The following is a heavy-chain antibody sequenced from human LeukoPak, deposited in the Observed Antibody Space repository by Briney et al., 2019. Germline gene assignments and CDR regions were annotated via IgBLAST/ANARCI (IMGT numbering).Heavy chain of an antibody. Sequence: GGSLRLSCAASGFTFDDYAMHWVRQAPGKGLEWVSGISWNSGSIGYADSVKGRFTISRDNAKNSLYLQMNSLRAEDTALYYCAKSDGSGYPLDYWGQGTLVTVSS. V-gene: IGHV3-9*01. CDR3: AKSDGSGYPLDY. D-gene: IGHD3-22*01. CDR1: GFTFDDYA. CDR2: ISWNSGSI. J-gene: IGHJ4*02.